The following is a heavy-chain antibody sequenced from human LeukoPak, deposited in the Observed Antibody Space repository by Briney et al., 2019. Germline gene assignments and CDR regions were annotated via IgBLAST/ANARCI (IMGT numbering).Heavy chain of an antibody. V-gene: IGHV1-8*01. Sequence: ASVKVSCKASGYTFTSYDINWVRQATGQGLEWMGWMNPNSGNTGYAQKFQGRVTMTRNTSISIAYMELSSLRSEDTAVYYCARMGDYDFWSGTRYYFDYWGQGTLVTVSS. CDR2: MNPNSGNT. D-gene: IGHD3-3*01. J-gene: IGHJ4*02. CDR3: ARMGDYDFWSGTRYYFDY. CDR1: GYTFTSYD.